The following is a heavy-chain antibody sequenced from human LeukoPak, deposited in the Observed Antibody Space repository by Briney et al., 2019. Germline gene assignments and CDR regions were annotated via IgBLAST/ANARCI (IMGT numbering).Heavy chain of an antibody. V-gene: IGHV3-30-3*01. CDR3: AKDGGLWVSAHWGDS. CDR2: ISYDGSNK. D-gene: IGHD7-27*01. J-gene: IGHJ4*02. Sequence: PGGSLRLPCAASGFTFSSYAMHWVRQAPGKGLEWVAVISYDGSNKYYADSVKGRFTVSRDNSKNTLYLQMNSLRAEDTAVYYCAKDGGLWVSAHWGDSWGRGTLVTVSS. CDR1: GFTFSSYA.